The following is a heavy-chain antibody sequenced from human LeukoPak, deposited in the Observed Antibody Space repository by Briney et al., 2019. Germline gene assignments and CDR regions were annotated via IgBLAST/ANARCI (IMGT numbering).Heavy chain of an antibody. D-gene: IGHD3-22*01. Sequence: GGSLRLSCAASGFTFSSYAMSWVRQAPGKGLEWVSAISGSGGSTYYADSVKGRFTISRDNSKNTLYLQMNSLRAEDTAVYYCAKGVEYYYDSSGYFGDAFDIWGQGTMVTVSS. J-gene: IGHJ3*02. CDR2: ISGSGGST. V-gene: IGHV3-23*01. CDR1: GFTFSSYA. CDR3: AKGVEYYYDSSGYFGDAFDI.